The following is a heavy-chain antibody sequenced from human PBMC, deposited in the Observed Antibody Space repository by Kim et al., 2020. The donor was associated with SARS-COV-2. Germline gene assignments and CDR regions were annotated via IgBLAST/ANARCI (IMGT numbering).Heavy chain of an antibody. Sequence: GGSLRLSCAASGFSFRSFAFHWVRQAPGKELEWVAIIWYDGSNKYFADSVKGRFTISRDNSKNTVYLQMNSLRAEDTAVYYCAKLAVAGRNQNEYWGQGT. D-gene: IGHD6-19*01. CDR1: GFSFRSFA. V-gene: IGHV3-33*06. CDR2: IWYDGSNK. CDR3: AKLAVAGRNQNEY. J-gene: IGHJ4*02.